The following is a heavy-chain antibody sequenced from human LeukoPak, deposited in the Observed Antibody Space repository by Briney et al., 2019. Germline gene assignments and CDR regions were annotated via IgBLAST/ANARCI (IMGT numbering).Heavy chain of an antibody. CDR2: ISRSGSAI. CDR3: ARDKWGAAGPKLRHYYFMVC. D-gene: IGHD6-13*01. J-gene: IGHJ6*03. V-gene: IGHV3-48*03. CDR1: GFTFSTYE. Sequence: GGSLRLSCAGSGFTFSTYEMNWVRQAPGKGLEWVSYISRSGSAIYYADSVKGRFTISRDNAKNSLYLQMNSLRAEDTAVYYCARDKWGAAGPKLRHYYFMVCWGKGSTVTVSS.